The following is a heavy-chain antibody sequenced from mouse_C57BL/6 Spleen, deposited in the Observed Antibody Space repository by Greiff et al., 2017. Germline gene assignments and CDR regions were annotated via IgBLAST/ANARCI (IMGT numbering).Heavy chain of an antibody. V-gene: IGHV5-17*01. CDR3: ARGLGSNYAWFAY. D-gene: IGHD2-5*01. J-gene: IGHJ3*01. CDR2: ISSGSSTI. Sequence: EVQRVESGGGLVKPGGSLKLSCAASGFTFSDYGMHWVRQAPEKGLEWVAYISSGSSTIYYADTVKGRFTISRDNAKNTLFLQMTSLRSEDTAMYYCARGLGSNYAWFAYWGQGTLVTVSA. CDR1: GFTFSDYG.